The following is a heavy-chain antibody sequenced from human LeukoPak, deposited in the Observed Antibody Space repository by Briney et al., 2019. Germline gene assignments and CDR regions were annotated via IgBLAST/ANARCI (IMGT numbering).Heavy chain of an antibody. V-gene: IGHV3-74*01. J-gene: IGHJ6*02. CDR1: GFTFSSYW. CDR3: ARDDYYYGMDV. Sequence: GGSLRLSCAASGFTFSSYWMHWVRQAPGKGLVWVSRSNSDGSSTSYADSVKGRFTISRDNAKSTLYLQMNSLRAGDTAVYYCARDDYYYGMDVWGQGTTVTVSS. CDR2: SNSDGSST.